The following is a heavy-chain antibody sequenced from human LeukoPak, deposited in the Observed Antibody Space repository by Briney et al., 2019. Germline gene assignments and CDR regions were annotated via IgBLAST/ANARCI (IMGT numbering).Heavy chain of an antibody. CDR1: GFTFSSYW. D-gene: IGHD3-10*01. V-gene: IGHV3-74*01. CDR3: ARVARGDYYYYYMDD. Sequence: QTGGSLRLSCGASGFTFSSYWMHWVRQAPGKGLVWVSRINNDGSSTSYADSVQGRFTISRDNAKNTLYLQMNSLRAEDTALYYCARVARGDYYYYYMDDWGKGTTVTVSS. J-gene: IGHJ6*03. CDR2: INNDGSST.